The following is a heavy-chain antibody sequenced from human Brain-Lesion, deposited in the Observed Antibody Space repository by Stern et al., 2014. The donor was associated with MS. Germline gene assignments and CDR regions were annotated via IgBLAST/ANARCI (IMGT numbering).Heavy chain of an antibody. CDR3: AHRRPHYASWDNGDFDY. J-gene: IGHJ4*02. CDR1: GFSLRTDGVG. V-gene: IGHV2-5*02. CDR2: LYWANDN. Sequence: QVTLRESGPALVTPTQTLTLTCTFSGFSLRTDGVGVGWVRQPPGQALVSLALLYWANDNRYSPSLRSRLTITKDTSRNQVVLTMTNMDPVDTATYYCAHRRPHYASWDNGDFDYWGQGALVTVSS. D-gene: IGHD3-3*01.